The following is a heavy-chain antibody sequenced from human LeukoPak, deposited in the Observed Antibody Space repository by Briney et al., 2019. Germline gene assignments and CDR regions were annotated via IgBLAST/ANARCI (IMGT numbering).Heavy chain of an antibody. Sequence: GGPLRLSCAASGFTFSSYGMHWVRQAPGKGLEWVAFIRYDGSNKYYADSAKGRFTISRDNSKNTLYLQMNSLRAEDTAVYYCAKEGLLRFLEWFFDYWGQGTLVTVSS. CDR2: IRYDGSNK. D-gene: IGHD3-3*01. CDR3: AKEGLLRFLEWFFDY. V-gene: IGHV3-30*02. J-gene: IGHJ4*02. CDR1: GFTFSSYG.